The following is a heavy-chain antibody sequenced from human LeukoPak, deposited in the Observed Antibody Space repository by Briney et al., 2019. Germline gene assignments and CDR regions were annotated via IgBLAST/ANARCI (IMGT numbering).Heavy chain of an antibody. CDR1: GFTFSSYW. J-gene: IGHJ4*02. CDR3: APQNFEY. V-gene: IGHV3-7*02. CDR2: IKQDGSGK. Sequence: GGSLRLSCAASGFTFSSYWMNWVRQAPGRGLEWVANIKQDGSGKYYVDSVKGLFTISRDNAKNSLYLQMNSLRAEDTAVYYCAPQNFEYWAKGTLVTVSS.